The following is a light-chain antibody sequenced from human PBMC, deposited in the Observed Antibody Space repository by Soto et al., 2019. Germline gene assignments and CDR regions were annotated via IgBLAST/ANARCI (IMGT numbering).Light chain of an antibody. V-gene: IGKV3-15*01. J-gene: IGKJ3*01. Sequence: EIVMTQSLATLSVSPGEGATLSCRASQNVGSNLAWYQQKPGQAPRLLIYGASTRATGIPGRFSGSGSGTEFTLTISSLQSEDFAVYYCQQYNNWPQTFGPGTKVDIK. CDR1: QNVGSN. CDR3: QQYNNWPQT. CDR2: GAS.